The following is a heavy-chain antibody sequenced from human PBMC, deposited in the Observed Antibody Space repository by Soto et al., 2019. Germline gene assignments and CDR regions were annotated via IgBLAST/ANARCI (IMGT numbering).Heavy chain of an antibody. Sequence: EVQLVESGGGLVQPGGSLRLSCAASGFTLSGRSMHWVRQAPGKGLVWVSGIDNAGTDSTYADSVKGRFTSSRDNAKNMLYLQMNSLIVEDTAVSYCARGWFGPDVWGKGTTVTVSS. D-gene: IGHD3-10*01. CDR1: GFTLSGRS. CDR3: ARGWFGPDV. CDR2: IDNAGTDS. J-gene: IGHJ6*04. V-gene: IGHV3-74*01.